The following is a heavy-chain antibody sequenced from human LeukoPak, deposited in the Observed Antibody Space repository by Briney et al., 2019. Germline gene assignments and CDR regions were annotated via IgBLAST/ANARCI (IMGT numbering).Heavy chain of an antibody. D-gene: IGHD3-3*01. V-gene: IGHV3-7*01. CDR1: GFIFSDYY. Sequence: PGGSLRLSCAASGFIFSDYYMSWVRQAPGKGLEWVANIKQDGSEKYYVDSVKGRFTISRDNAKNSLYLQMNSLRAEDTAVYYCARYYDFWSGLPFDYWGQGTLVTVSS. CDR3: ARYYDFWSGLPFDY. CDR2: IKQDGSEK. J-gene: IGHJ4*02.